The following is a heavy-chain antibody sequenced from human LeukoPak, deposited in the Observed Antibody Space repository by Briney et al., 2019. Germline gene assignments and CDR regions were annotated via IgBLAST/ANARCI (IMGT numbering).Heavy chain of an antibody. D-gene: IGHD5-24*01. CDR1: GYTFTGYY. J-gene: IGHJ6*02. V-gene: IGHV1-2*02. Sequence: ASVKVSCKASGYTFTGYYMHWVRQAPGQGLEWMGWINPNSGGTNYAQKFQGRVTMTRDTSISTAYMELSRLRSEDTAVYYCARDGDGYNEPDYYYYYGMDVWGQGTTVTVSS. CDR2: INPNSGGT. CDR3: ARDGDGYNEPDYYYYYGMDV.